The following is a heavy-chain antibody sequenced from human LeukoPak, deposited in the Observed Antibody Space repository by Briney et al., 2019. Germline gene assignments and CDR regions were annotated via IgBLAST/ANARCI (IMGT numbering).Heavy chain of an antibody. CDR1: GFTFSSYA. J-gene: IGHJ4*02. V-gene: IGHV3-30-3*01. CDR2: ISYDGSNK. CDR3: ARVGHTMVRGVIPL. D-gene: IGHD3-10*01. Sequence: GSLRLSCAASGFTFSSYAMHWVRQAPGKGLEWVAVISYDGSNKYYADSVKGRFTISRDNSKNTLYLQMNSLRAEDTAVYYCARVGHTMVRGVIPLWGQGTLVTVSS.